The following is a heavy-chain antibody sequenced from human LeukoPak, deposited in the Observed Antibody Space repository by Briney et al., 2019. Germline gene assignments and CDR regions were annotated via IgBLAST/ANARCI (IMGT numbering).Heavy chain of an antibody. CDR2: ITPSGGST. D-gene: IGHD6-19*01. J-gene: IGHJ6*02. CDR3: GRGAVVGGYYYYGMDV. Sequence: ASVKVSCKSFGYTFTSYYMHWVRPAPGQGLAWMGIITPSGGSTTYAQKFQGRVTMTRDTSTSTVYMELYSLRSEDTAVYYCGRGAVVGGYYYYGMDVWGQGTTVTVSS. V-gene: IGHV1-46*01. CDR1: GYTFTSYY.